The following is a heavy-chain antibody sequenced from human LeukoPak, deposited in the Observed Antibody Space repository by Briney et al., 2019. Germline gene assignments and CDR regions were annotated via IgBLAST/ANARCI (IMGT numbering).Heavy chain of an antibody. Sequence: ASVKVSCRASGYTFTGYYMHWVRQAPGQGLEWMGRINPNSGGTNYAQKFQGRVTMTRDTSISTAYMELSRLRSDDTAVYYCARDRGSRGYFDYWGQGTLVTVPS. CDR2: INPNSGGT. V-gene: IGHV1-2*06. J-gene: IGHJ4*02. CDR1: GYTFTGYY. CDR3: ARDRGSRGYFDY. D-gene: IGHD5-24*01.